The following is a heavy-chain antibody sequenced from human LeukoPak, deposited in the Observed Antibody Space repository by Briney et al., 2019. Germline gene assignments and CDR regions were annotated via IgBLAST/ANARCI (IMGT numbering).Heavy chain of an antibody. J-gene: IGHJ4*02. Sequence: SETLSLTCTVSDTSISSTAYYWGWIRQPPGKGLEWIGSIYYSGTTYYNPSLKSRVTISVDTTKNQFSLKLSSVTAADTAVYYCARPGYYHGSGSYHPFDYWGQGTLVTVSS. CDR3: ARPGYYHGSGSYHPFDY. CDR2: IYYSGTT. V-gene: IGHV4-39*01. CDR1: DTSISSTAYY. D-gene: IGHD3-10*01.